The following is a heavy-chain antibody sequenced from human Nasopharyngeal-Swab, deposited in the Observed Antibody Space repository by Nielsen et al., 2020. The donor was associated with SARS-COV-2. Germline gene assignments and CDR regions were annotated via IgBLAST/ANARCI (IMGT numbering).Heavy chain of an antibody. CDR3: STPRWGPKQQLVKSYYGMDV. D-gene: IGHD6-13*01. V-gene: IGHV1-69*13. Sequence: SVKVSCKASGGTFSSYAISWVRQAPGQGLEWMGGIIPIFGTANYAQKFQGRVKMTADESTSTAYMELSSLRSEDTAVYYCSTPRWGPKQQLVKSYYGMDVWGQGTTVTVSS. CDR1: GGTFSSYA. CDR2: IIPIFGTA. J-gene: IGHJ6*02.